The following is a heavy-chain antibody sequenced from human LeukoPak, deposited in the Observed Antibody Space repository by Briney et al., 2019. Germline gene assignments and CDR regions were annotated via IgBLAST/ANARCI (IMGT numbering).Heavy chain of an antibody. D-gene: IGHD3-16*01. Sequence: PSETLSLTCTVSGGSISSYYWSWIRQPPGKGLEWIGYIYYSGSTNYNPSLKSRATISVDTSKNQFSLKLSSVTAADTAVYYCARARRGLHLGYFDYWGQGTLVTVSS. V-gene: IGHV4-59*01. J-gene: IGHJ4*02. CDR3: ARARRGLHLGYFDY. CDR2: IYYSGST. CDR1: GGSISSYY.